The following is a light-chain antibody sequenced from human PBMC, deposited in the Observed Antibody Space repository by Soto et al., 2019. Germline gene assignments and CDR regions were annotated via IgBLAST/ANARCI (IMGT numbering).Light chain of an antibody. V-gene: IGLV2-8*02. CDR1: SSDVGAYKY. J-gene: IGLJ3*02. CDR3: TSYVGSDIWV. Sequence: QSALTQPPSASRSPGQSVTISCTGTSSDVGAYKYVSRYQEYPGKAPKLMIYEVSKRPSGVPDRFSGSKSGNTASLTVSGLQAEDEADYYCTSYVGSDIWVFGGGTKVTVL. CDR2: EVS.